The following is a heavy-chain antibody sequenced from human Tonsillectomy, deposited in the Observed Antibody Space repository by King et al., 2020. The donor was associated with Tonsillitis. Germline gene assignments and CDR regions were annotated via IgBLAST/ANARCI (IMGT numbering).Heavy chain of an antibody. CDR2: NIGSSGST. J-gene: IGHJ4*02. CDR3: AKARYSAGRYHFDY. CDR1: GFAFGTYA. D-gene: IGHD5-12*01. V-gene: IGHV3-23*04. Sequence: VQLVESGGDLVQPGGSLRLSCAASGFAFGTYAMSWVRQAPGKGLELVSTNIGSSGSTFHANSVKGRFSISRDNSENTLFLQMNNLRAEDTAVYYCAKARYSAGRYHFDYWGQGTLVTVSS.